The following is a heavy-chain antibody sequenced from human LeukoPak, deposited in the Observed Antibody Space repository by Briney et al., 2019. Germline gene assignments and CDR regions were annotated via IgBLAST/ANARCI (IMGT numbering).Heavy chain of an antibody. CDR3: AKDRISGQGGAARILDY. D-gene: IGHD6-6*01. CDR1: GFTFDDYA. CDR2: MSGGGLST. J-gene: IGHJ4*02. V-gene: IGHV3-23*01. Sequence: QPGGSLRLSCAASGFTFDDYAVTWVRQVPGKGLEWVSGMSGGGLSTYYARSVKGRFTISRDTSKNTFYLEMNSLGADDTALYYCAKDRISGQGGAARILDYWGQGILVTVSS.